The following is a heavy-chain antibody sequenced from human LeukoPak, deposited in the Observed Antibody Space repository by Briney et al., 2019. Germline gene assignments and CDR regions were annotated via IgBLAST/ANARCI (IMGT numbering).Heavy chain of an antibody. CDR1: GYTFTIYG. J-gene: IGHJ4*02. D-gene: IGHD3-10*01. V-gene: IGHV1-18*01. CDR2: ISAYNGNT. Sequence: ASVTVSCTASGYTFTIYGISWVRQAPGQGLEWMGWISAYNGNTNYAQKLQGRVTMTTDTSTSTAYMELRSLRSDDTAVYYCARDLSPTLYYYGSGSPFDYWGQGTLVTVSS. CDR3: ARDLSPTLYYYGSGSPFDY.